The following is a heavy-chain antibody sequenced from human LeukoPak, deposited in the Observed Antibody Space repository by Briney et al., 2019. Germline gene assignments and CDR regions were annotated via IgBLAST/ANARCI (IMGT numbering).Heavy chain of an antibody. V-gene: IGHV3-48*02. Sequence: GGSLRLSCAASGFTFSSYSMNWVRQAPGKGLEWVSHITASGTAMFYADSVKGRFTISRDNAKNPLYLQMNSLRDEDTAVYYCASSGSYRFDYWGQGTLVTVSS. CDR3: ASSGSYRFDY. CDR2: ITASGTAM. CDR1: GFTFSSYS. J-gene: IGHJ4*02. D-gene: IGHD1-26*01.